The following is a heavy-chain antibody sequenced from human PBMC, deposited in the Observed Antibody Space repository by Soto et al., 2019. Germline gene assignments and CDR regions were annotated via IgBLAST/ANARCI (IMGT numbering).Heavy chain of an antibody. CDR2: IWYDASNK. CDR3: ARDCAGYSSGWYQRGGFDY. D-gene: IGHD6-19*01. Sequence: QVQLVESGGGVVQPGRSLRLSCAASGFTFSSYGMHWVRQAPGRGLEWVAVIWYDASNKYYADSVKGRFTISRDNSKNTLYLQMHSLRAEDTAVYYCARDCAGYSSGWYQRGGFDYWGQGTLVTVYS. J-gene: IGHJ4*02. V-gene: IGHV3-33*01. CDR1: GFTFSSYG.